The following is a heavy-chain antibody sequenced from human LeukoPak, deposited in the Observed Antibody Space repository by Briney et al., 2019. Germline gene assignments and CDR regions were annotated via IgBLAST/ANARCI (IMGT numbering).Heavy chain of an antibody. J-gene: IGHJ6*04. D-gene: IGHD5-18*01. CDR3: ARAPEGYSYGYYYGMDV. Sequence: GGSLRLSCAASGFTFSSYGMHWVRQAPGKGLEWVAVIWYDGSNKYYADSVKGRFTISRDNSKNTLYLRMNSLRAEDTAVYYCARAPEGYSYGYYYGMDVWGKGTTVTVSS. CDR1: GFTFSSYG. CDR2: IWYDGSNK. V-gene: IGHV3-33*01.